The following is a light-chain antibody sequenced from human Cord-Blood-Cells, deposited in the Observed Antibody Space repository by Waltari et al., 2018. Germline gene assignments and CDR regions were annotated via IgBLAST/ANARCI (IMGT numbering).Light chain of an antibody. CDR2: DVS. J-gene: IGLJ3*02. Sequence: QSALTQPRSVSGSPGQSVTISCTGTSSDVGGYHYVSWYQQPPGKAPKLMIYDVSKRPSGLPDRFSGSKSGNTASLTISGLQAEDEADYYCCSYAGSYTWVFGGGTKLTVL. CDR1: SSDVGGYHY. CDR3: CSYAGSYTWV. V-gene: IGLV2-11*01.